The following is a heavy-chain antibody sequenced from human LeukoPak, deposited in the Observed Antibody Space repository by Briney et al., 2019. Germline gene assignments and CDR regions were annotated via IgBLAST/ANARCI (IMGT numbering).Heavy chain of an antibody. J-gene: IGHJ6*03. CDR2: IYYSGGT. V-gene: IGHV4-39*07. CDR1: GGSISSSSYY. D-gene: IGHD3-10*01. Sequence: SETLSLTCTVSGGSISSSSYYWGWIRQPPGKGLEWMGSIYYSGGTYYNPSLKRRGTISVDTSKNQFSLTLSSVNAADTAVYYCARDGSNYYYYMDVWGKATTVTAYS. CDR3: ARDGSNYYYYMDV.